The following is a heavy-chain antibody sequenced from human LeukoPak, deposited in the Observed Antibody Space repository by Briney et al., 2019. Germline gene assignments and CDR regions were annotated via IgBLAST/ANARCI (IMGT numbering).Heavy chain of an antibody. CDR1: GGSISSYY. V-gene: IGHV4-4*07. Sequence: SETLSLTCTVYGGSISSYYWSWIRQPAGKGLEWIGRIYTSGSTNYNPSLKSRVTVSVDTSKNQFSLKLSSVTAADTAVYYCARDRGTMVRGVNIPHDAFDIWGQGTMVTVSS. J-gene: IGHJ3*02. D-gene: IGHD3-10*01. CDR3: ARDRGTMVRGVNIPHDAFDI. CDR2: IYTSGST.